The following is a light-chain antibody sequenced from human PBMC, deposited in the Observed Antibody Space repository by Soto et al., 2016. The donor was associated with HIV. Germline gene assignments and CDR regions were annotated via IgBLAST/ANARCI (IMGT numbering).Light chain of an antibody. CDR2: DDS. Sequence: SYELTQPPSVSLAPGETATIICGGDDIGSKNVHWYQQRPGQAPVLVLYDDSERPSGIPERFSGSNSGNTATLTVSGVEVGDEADYYCQVWDTTGDLVFGGGTKLTVL. CDR3: QVWDTTGDLV. CDR1: DIGSKN. V-gene: IGLV3-21*02. J-gene: IGLJ2*01.